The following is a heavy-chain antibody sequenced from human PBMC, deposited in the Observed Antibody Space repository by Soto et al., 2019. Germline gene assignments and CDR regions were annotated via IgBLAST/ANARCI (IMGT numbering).Heavy chain of an antibody. V-gene: IGHV1-18*01. CDR2: ISAYNGNT. CDR3: ARDSRWFDP. J-gene: IGHJ5*02. CDR1: GYTFSRHG. Sequence: GGPVEGSRKASGYTFSRHGINWVRQAPGQGLEWMGWISAYNGNTNYAQKLQGRVTMTTDTSTSTAYMELRSLRSDDTAVYYCARDSRWFDPWGQGTLVTVSS.